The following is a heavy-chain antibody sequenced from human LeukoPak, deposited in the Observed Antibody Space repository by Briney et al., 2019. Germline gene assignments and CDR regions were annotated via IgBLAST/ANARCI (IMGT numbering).Heavy chain of an antibody. CDR2: ISSSSSYI. CDR3: ARDGSGWTLYYFDY. CDR1: GFTFSSYS. V-gene: IGHV3-21*01. D-gene: IGHD6-19*01. Sequence: GGSLRLSCAASGFTFSSYSMNWVRQAPGKGLEWVSFISSSSSYIYYADSVKGRFTISRDNAKNSLYLQMNSLRAEDTAVYYCARDGSGWTLYYFDYWGQGTLVTVSS. J-gene: IGHJ4*02.